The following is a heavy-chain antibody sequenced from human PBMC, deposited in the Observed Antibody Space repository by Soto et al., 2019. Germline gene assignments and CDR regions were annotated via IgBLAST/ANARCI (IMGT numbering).Heavy chain of an antibody. J-gene: IGHJ6*02. CDR2: IYYSGST. D-gene: IGHD4-17*01. CDR3: ARDRLTTVTTGYYYYGMDV. CDR1: GGSISSYY. Sequence: SLTCTVSGGSISSYYWSWIRQPPGKGLEWIGYIYYSGSTNYNPSLKSRVTISVDTSKNQFSLKLSSVTAADTAVYYCARDRLTTVTTGYYYYGMDVWGQGTTVTVSS. V-gene: IGHV4-59*01.